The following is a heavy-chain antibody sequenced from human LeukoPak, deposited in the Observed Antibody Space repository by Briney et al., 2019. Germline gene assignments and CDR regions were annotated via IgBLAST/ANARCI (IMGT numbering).Heavy chain of an antibody. V-gene: IGHV3-7*03. CDR2: IKQDGSDK. J-gene: IGHJ4*02. Sequence: GGSLRLSCAASGFTFSTSWMTWVRQAPGKGLEWVANIKQDGSDKYYMDSVKGRFTISRDNAKNSLYLQMNSLRAEGTAVYYCAKDSGWFRFDYWGQGTLVTVSS. CDR3: AKDSGWFRFDY. D-gene: IGHD6-13*01. CDR1: GFTFSTSW.